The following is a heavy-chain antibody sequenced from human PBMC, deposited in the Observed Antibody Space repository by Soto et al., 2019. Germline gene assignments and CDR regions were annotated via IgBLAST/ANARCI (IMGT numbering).Heavy chain of an antibody. Sequence: EVQLVESGGGLVQPGGSLRHSCAASGFTFSSYWMHWFRQVPGKGLVWVSHISSDGSRTTYTDSVKGRFTISRDNAKNMLYLQMNSLRAEDTAVYYCARDLTWNQADYWGQGTLVTVSS. D-gene: IGHD1-1*01. V-gene: IGHV3-74*01. CDR1: GFTFSSYW. CDR2: ISSDGSRT. J-gene: IGHJ4*02. CDR3: ARDLTWNQADY.